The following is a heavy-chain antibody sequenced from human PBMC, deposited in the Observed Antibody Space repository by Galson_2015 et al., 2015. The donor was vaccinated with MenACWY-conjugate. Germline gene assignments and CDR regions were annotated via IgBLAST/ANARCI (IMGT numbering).Heavy chain of an antibody. CDR2: ISPGDSNT. V-gene: IGHV5-51*01. CDR3: ARHPPGGRGMDV. D-gene: IGHD1-26*01. Sequence: QSGAEVKKPGESLTISCKGSGYYFTSYWIAWVRQIPGKGLEWMGLISPGDSNTRHSPSFQGQVTISADKSISTAYLQWSSLKASDTAMYYCARHPPGGRGMDVWGQGTTVTVSS. J-gene: IGHJ6*02. CDR1: GYYFTSYW.